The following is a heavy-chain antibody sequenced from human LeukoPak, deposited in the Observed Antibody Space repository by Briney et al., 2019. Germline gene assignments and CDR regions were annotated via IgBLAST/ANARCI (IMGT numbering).Heavy chain of an antibody. D-gene: IGHD3-22*01. CDR1: GFTFSSYA. Sequence: GGSLRLSCAASGFTFSSYAMSWVRQTLRTGLEWVSGIGDSGGNTYYADSVKGRFTISRDNSKNTLFLQMNSLRAEDTAVYYCAKIPVSYSSGWSNFDYWGQGTLVTVSS. V-gene: IGHV3-23*01. CDR2: IGDSGGNT. J-gene: IGHJ4*02. CDR3: AKIPVSYSSGWSNFDY.